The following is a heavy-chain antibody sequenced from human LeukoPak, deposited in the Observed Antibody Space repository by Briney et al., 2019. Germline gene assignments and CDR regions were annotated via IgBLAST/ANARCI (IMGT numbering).Heavy chain of an antibody. J-gene: IGHJ6*03. V-gene: IGHV4-34*01. CDR2: IDHRGST. CDR1: GGSFSGYY. D-gene: IGHD3-3*01. CDR3: ARGRAPTLSRFLGRTYMDV. Sequence: SETLSLTCAVYGGSFSGYYWSWIRQPPGKGLEWIGEIDHRGSTNYNPCLKSRVTISVDTSKNQFSLKLSSVTAADTAVYYCARGRAPTLSRFLGRTYMDVWGKGTTVTVSS.